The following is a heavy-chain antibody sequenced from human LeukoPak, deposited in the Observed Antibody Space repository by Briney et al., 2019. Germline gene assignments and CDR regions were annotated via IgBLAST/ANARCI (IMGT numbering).Heavy chain of an antibody. CDR1: GGSFSGYY. J-gene: IGHJ4*02. CDR2: INHSGST. V-gene: IGHV4-34*01. CDR3: ARRYYDSSGYRY. D-gene: IGHD3-22*01. Sequence: PSETLSLTCAVYGGSFSGYYWSWIRQPPGKGLEGIGEINHSGSTNYNPSLKSRVTISVDTSKNQFSLKLSSVTAADTPVYYCARRYYDSSGYRYWXQGTLVTVSS.